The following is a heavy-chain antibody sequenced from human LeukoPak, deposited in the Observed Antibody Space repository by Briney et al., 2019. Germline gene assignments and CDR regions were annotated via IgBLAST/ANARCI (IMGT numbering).Heavy chain of an antibody. CDR2: ISGSGGST. J-gene: IGHJ4*02. D-gene: IGHD1-26*01. CDR3: APGVGATYFDY. CDR1: GFTSSSYA. Sequence: GGSLRLSCAASGFTSSSYAMSWVRQAPGKGLEWVSAISGSGGSTYYADSVKGRFTISRDNSKNTLYLQMNSLRAEDTAVYYCAPGVGATYFDYWGQGTLVTVSS. V-gene: IGHV3-23*01.